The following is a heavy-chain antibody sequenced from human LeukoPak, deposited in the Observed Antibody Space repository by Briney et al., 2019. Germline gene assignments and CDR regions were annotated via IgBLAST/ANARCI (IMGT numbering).Heavy chain of an antibody. Sequence: GGSLRLSCATSGFTFTKHWMSWVRQAPGKGLEWVANINQGGSETNYVDSVKGRFAISRDNAKNSVYLQMNSLRVDDTAVYYCGQDYWGQGTLVAVSP. CDR3: GQDY. J-gene: IGHJ4*02. CDR2: INQGGSET. V-gene: IGHV3-7*01. CDR1: GFTFTKHW.